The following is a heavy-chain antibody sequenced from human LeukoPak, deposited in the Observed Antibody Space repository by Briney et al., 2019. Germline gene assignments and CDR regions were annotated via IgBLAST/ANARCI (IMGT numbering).Heavy chain of an antibody. D-gene: IGHD6-13*01. CDR1: GFTFGDYG. V-gene: IGHV3-30*02. J-gene: IGHJ2*01. CDR2: IRYDGSKG. Sequence: GGSLRLSCEASGFTFGDYGMHWVRQAPGKGLEWVAYIRYDGSKGNHADSVKGRFAISRDNAKNSLYLQMNSLRADDTAVYYCARRIAGTATGGYFEPWGRGTLVSVSS. CDR3: ARRIAGTATGGYFEP.